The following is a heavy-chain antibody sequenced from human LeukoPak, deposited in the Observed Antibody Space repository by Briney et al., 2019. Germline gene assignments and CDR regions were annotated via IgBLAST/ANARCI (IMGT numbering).Heavy chain of an antibody. CDR3: ARALGSSWDSSLDS. J-gene: IGHJ4*02. Sequence: PGGSLRLSCAASGFTFSSYSMNWVRQAPGKGLQWVSYITSSSSTIYYADSVKGRFTISRDNSKNTLYLQMNSLRTEDTAVYYCARALGSSWDSSLDSWGQGTLVPVSS. V-gene: IGHV3-48*01. CDR2: ITSSSSTI. CDR1: GFTFSSYS. D-gene: IGHD6-13*01.